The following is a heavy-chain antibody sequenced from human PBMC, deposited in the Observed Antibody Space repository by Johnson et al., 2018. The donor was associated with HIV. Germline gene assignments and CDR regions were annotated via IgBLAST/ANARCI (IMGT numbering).Heavy chain of an antibody. J-gene: IGHJ3*02. CDR2: IYSGDTT. Sequence: VQLVESGGGVVRPGGSLRLSCAASGFTFSSYAMSWVRQAPGKGLEWVSVIYSGDTTYYAGSVKGRFTISRDNSKNTLYLQMNSLRVDDTAIYYCARAYTYGAFDIWGQGTMVTVSS. CDR1: GFTFSSYA. D-gene: IGHD5-18*01. V-gene: IGHV3-66*01. CDR3: ARAYTYGAFDI.